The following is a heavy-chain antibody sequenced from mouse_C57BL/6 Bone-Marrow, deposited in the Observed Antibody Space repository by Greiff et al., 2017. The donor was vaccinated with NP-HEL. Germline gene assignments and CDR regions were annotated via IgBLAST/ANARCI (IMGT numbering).Heavy chain of an antibody. V-gene: IGHV3-6*01. D-gene: IGHD1-1*01. CDR2: ISYDGSN. CDR3: ARDCYGSSYPWYFDV. Sequence: VQLKESGPGLVKPSQSLSLTCSVTGYSITSGYYWNWIRQFPGNKLEWMGYISYDGSNNYNPSLKNRISITRDTSKNQFFLKLNSVTTEDTATYYCARDCYGSSYPWYFDVWGTGTTVTVSS. J-gene: IGHJ1*03. CDR1: GYSITSGYY.